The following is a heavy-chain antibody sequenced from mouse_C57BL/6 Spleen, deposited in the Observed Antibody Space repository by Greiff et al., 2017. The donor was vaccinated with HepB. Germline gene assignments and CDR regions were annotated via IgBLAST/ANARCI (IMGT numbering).Heavy chain of an antibody. V-gene: IGHV1-82*01. CDR1: GYAFSSSW. CDR2: IYPGDGDT. Sequence: VHLVESGPELVKPGASVKISCKASGYAFSSSWMNWVKQRPGKGLEWIGRIYPGDGDTNYNGKFKGKATLTADKSSSTAYMQLSSLTSEDSAVYVCARSPYYYGSSYWYFDVWGTGTTVTVSS. CDR3: ARSPYYYGSSYWYFDV. D-gene: IGHD1-1*01. J-gene: IGHJ1*03.